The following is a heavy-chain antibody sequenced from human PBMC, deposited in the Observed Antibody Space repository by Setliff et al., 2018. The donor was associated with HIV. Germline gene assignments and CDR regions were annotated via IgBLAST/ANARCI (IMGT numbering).Heavy chain of an antibody. D-gene: IGHD6-6*01. V-gene: IGHV3-21*04. CDR2: LSGDSNHI. Sequence: RGSLRLSCAASGFTFSIYTMNWVRQAPGKGLEWVSSLSGDSNHIYYADSVKGRFTISRDNAKNSLYLQMNSLRVEEDTALYYCVRGRIAEAFDIWGQGTMVTVSS. CDR1: GFTFSIYT. CDR3: VRGRIAEAFDI. J-gene: IGHJ3*02.